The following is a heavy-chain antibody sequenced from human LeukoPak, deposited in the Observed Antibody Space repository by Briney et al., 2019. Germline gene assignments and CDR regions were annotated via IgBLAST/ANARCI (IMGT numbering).Heavy chain of an antibody. CDR3: ARDVRAVAGLLDY. Sequence: SVKVSCKASGGTFSSYAISWVRQAPGQGLEWMGGIIPIFGTANYAQKFQGRVTITADKSTSTAYMELNSLRSEDTAVYYCARDVRAVAGLLDYWGQGTLVTVSS. D-gene: IGHD6-19*01. CDR1: GGTFSSYA. J-gene: IGHJ4*02. CDR2: IIPIFGTA. V-gene: IGHV1-69*06.